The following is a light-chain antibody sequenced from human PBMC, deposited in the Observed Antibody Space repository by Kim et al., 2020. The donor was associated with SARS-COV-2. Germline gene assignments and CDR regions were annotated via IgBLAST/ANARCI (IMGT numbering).Light chain of an antibody. V-gene: IGKV3-15*01. CDR2: AAS. J-gene: IGKJ2*01. Sequence: EIVMTQSPATLSVSPGERATLSCRASQSVRSNLAWYQQKPSQAPRLIIYAASTRATGIPARFSGSGSGTEFTLTISSLQSEDFAVYYCQQYTNWPPEYTFGQRTKLEI. CDR1: QSVRSN. CDR3: QQYTNWPPEYT.